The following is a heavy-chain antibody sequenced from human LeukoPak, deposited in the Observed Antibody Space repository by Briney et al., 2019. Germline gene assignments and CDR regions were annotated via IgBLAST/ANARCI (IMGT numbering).Heavy chain of an antibody. CDR3: AGTGLFFDY. J-gene: IGHJ4*02. Sequence: SETLSLTCRVSGASISGYYWSWIRQPPGKGLEWIGHMYYSGGTTYNPSLKSRVSISLDTSKKHFSLKLSSVTAADTVVYYCAGTGLFFDYWSQGTLVTVST. CDR2: MYYSGGT. V-gene: IGHV4-59*01. CDR1: GASISGYY. D-gene: IGHD7-27*01.